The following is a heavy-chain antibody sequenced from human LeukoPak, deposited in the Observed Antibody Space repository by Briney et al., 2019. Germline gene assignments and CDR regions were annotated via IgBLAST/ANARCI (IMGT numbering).Heavy chain of an antibody. CDR2: INPKSGGT. Sequence: GASVKVSCNGSGYTFTGYYMHWVRQAPGQGLGWMGWINPKSGGTNYAQKFQGRVTMTRDTSISTAYMELSRLRSDDTAVYYCARGGSSTSLYYYYYYYMDVWGKGTTVTVSS. D-gene: IGHD2-2*01. V-gene: IGHV1-2*02. CDR1: GYTFTGYY. CDR3: ARGGSSTSLYYYYYYYMDV. J-gene: IGHJ6*03.